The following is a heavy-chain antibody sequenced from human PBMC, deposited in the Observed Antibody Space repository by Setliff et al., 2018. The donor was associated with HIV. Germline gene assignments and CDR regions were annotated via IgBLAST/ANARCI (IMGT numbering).Heavy chain of an antibody. CDR1: GFTFSTYW. CDR2: IKQHGSEK. J-gene: IGHJ6*03. D-gene: IGHD3-9*01. Sequence: GGSLRLSCAASGFTFSTYWMSWVRQAPGTGLEWVANIKQHGSEKYYVDSVKGRFTISRDNAKNSLYLEMNSLRAEDTAVYYCARQATYYDILTGYYGYQYYYMDVWGKGTTVTVSS. CDR3: ARQATYYDILTGYYGYQYYYMDV. V-gene: IGHV3-7*01.